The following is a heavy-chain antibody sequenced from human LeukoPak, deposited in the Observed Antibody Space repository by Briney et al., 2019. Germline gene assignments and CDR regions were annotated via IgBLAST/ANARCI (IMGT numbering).Heavy chain of an antibody. Sequence: ASVKVSCKASGYTITGYYMHWVRQAPGQGLEWMGWINPNSGGTNYAQKFQGRVTMTRDTSISTAYMELSRLRSDDTAVYYCAAPAAISPGAFDYWGQGTLVTVSS. J-gene: IGHJ4*02. D-gene: IGHD2-2*01. CDR1: GYTITGYY. V-gene: IGHV1-2*02. CDR3: AAPAAISPGAFDY. CDR2: INPNSGGT.